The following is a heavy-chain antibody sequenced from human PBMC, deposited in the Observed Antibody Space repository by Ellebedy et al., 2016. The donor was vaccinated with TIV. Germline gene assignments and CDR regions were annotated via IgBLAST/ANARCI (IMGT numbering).Heavy chain of an antibody. V-gene: IGHV3-33*01. Sequence: GESLKISXAASGFTFSSYGMHWVRQAPGKGLEWVAVIWYDGSNKYYADSVKGRFTISRDNSKNTLYLQMNSLRAEDTAVYYCAREPMVRGVIRRGYAMDFWGQGTTVTVSS. J-gene: IGHJ6*02. D-gene: IGHD3-10*01. CDR1: GFTFSSYG. CDR3: AREPMVRGVIRRGYAMDF. CDR2: IWYDGSNK.